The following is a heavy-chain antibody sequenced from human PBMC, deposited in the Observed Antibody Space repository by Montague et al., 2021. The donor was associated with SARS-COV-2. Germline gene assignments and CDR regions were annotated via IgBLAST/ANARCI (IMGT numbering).Heavy chain of an antibody. Sequence: TLSLTCTVSGGSISSGGYYWSWIRQHPGKGLEWIGYIYYSGSTYYNPSLKSRVTISVDTSKNQFSLKLSSVTAADTAVYYCARLTAGYCSGGSCYWGTGFDYCGQGTLVTVSS. J-gene: IGHJ4*02. CDR3: ARLTAGYCSGGSCYWGTGFDY. D-gene: IGHD2-15*01. CDR2: IYYSGST. CDR1: GGSISSGGYY. V-gene: IGHV4-31*03.